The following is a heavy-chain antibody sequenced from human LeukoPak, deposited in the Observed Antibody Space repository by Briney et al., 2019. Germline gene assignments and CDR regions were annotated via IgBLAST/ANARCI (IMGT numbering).Heavy chain of an antibody. Sequence: AGGSLRLSCATSGFTVNNNYMSWVRQAPGKGLEWVSVIYGAGAGITYYIDSVKGRFTISRDNSRNTVYLQMNSLRAEDTAVYYCARELGDWGQGTLVTVSS. J-gene: IGHJ4*02. V-gene: IGHV3-53*01. CDR2: IYGAGAGIT. CDR1: GFTVNNNY. CDR3: ARELGD.